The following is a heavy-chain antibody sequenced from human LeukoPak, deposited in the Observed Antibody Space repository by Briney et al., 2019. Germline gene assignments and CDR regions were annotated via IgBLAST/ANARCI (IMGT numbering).Heavy chain of an antibody. J-gene: IGHJ4*02. CDR1: GFTFSSYA. D-gene: IGHD1-1*01. CDR3: AKDGDWNGPEFDY. V-gene: IGHV3-30*04. CDR2: ISYDGSNK. Sequence: GGSLRLSCAASGFTFSSYAMHWVRQAPGKGLEWVALISYDGSNKYYADSVKGRFTISRDNSKNTLYLQMNSLRAEDTAAYYCAKDGDWNGPEFDYWGQGTLVTVSS.